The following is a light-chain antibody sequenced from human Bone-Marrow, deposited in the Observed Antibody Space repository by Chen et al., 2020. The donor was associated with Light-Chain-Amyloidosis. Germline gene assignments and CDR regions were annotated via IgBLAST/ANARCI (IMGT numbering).Light chain of an antibody. CDR1: SGSIATHY. J-gene: IGLJ3*02. V-gene: IGLV6-57*01. CDR2: EDD. Sequence: NFMLTQPHPVSESPGKTVIISCTRSSGSIATHYVQWYQQRPGSSPTTVIYEDDQRPSGVPDRFSCSIDRASNSASLTISGLKTEDEADYYCQSYQSSSQGVFGGGTKLTVL. CDR3: QSYQSSSQGV.